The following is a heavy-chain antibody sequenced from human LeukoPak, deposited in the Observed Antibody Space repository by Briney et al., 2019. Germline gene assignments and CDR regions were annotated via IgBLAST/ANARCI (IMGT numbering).Heavy chain of an antibody. CDR3: ARVREITMIVVVIERYYFDY. Sequence: TSETLSLTCTVSGVSISSSSYYWGWIRQPPGKGLEWIGSIYYSGCTYYNPSLKSGVTISVDTSKNQFSLKLSSVTAADTAVYYCARVREITMIVVVIERYYFDYWVQGTVVTVSS. D-gene: IGHD3-22*01. CDR2: IYYSGCT. CDR1: GVSISSSSYY. J-gene: IGHJ4*02. V-gene: IGHV4-39*01.